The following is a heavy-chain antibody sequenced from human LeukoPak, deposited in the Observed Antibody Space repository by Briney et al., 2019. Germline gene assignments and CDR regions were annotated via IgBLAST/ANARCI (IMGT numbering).Heavy chain of an antibody. Sequence: ASVKVSCKASGYTFTSYGISWVRQAPGQGLEWMGWISAYNGNTNYAQKLQGRVTMTTDTSTSTAYMELRSLRSDDTAVYYCARGYCSSTSCYLGSTYWGQGTLVTVSS. J-gene: IGHJ4*02. CDR1: GYTFTSYG. CDR3: ARGYCSSTSCYLGSTY. D-gene: IGHD2-2*01. V-gene: IGHV1-18*01. CDR2: ISAYNGNT.